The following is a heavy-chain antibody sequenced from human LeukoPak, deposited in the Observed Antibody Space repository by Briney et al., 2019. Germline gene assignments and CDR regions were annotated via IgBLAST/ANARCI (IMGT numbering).Heavy chain of an antibody. Sequence: WAAVTVSYKASGGTFINYAISWVRQAPGQGREGMGGIIPIFGTANYAQKFQGRVTITADEPTSTAYMELSSLRSEDTAVYYCARDHGGSSDYWGQGTLVTVSS. V-gene: IGHV1-69*13. CDR3: ARDHGGSSDY. CDR1: GGTFINYA. J-gene: IGHJ4*02. CDR2: IIPIFGTA. D-gene: IGHD4-23*01.